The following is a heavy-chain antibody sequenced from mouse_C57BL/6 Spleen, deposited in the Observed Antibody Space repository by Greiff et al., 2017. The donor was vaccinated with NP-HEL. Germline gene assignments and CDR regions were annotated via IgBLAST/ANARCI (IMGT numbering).Heavy chain of an antibody. J-gene: IGHJ3*01. V-gene: IGHV14-1*01. CDR1: GFNIKDYY. CDR3: TTSTTVGEGAWFAY. D-gene: IGHD1-1*01. Sequence: EVQLQQSGAELVRPGASVKLSCTASGFNIKDYYMHWVKQRPEQGLEWIGRIDPEDGDTEYAPKFQGKATMTADTSSNTAYLQLSSLTSEDTAVYYFTTSTTVGEGAWFAYWGQGTLVTVSA. CDR2: IDPEDGDT.